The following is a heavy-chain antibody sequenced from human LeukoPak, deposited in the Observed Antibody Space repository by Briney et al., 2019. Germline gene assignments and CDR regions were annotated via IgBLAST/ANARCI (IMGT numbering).Heavy chain of an antibody. CDR1: GFSLSTSGVG. CDR2: IYWDDDK. V-gene: IGHV2-5*02. Sequence: SGPTLVKPTQTLTLTCTFSGFSLSTSGVGVGWIRQPPGKAPEWLALIYWDDDKRYSPSLKSRLTITKDTSKHQVVLTMTNVDPLDTATYYCANRRGTSGWSEGYFDYWGQGTLVTVSS. J-gene: IGHJ4*02. CDR3: ANRRGTSGWSEGYFDY. D-gene: IGHD6-19*01.